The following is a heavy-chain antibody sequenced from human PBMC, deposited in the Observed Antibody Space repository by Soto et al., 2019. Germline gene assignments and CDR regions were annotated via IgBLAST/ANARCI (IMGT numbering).Heavy chain of an antibody. Sequence: GGSLRLSCAASGFTFSSYAMHWVRQAPGKGLEWVAVISYDGSNKYYADSVKGRFTISRDNSKNTLYLQMNSLRAEDTAVYYCARVFSPKDRTYYYDSSLLCWGQGTLVTVSS. CDR1: GFTFSSYA. CDR2: ISYDGSNK. J-gene: IGHJ4*02. D-gene: IGHD3-22*01. CDR3: ARVFSPKDRTYYYDSSLLC. V-gene: IGHV3-30-3*01.